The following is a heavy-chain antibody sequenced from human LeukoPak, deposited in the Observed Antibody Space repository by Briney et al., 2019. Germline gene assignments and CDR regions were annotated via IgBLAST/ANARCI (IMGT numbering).Heavy chain of an antibody. J-gene: IGHJ4*02. D-gene: IGHD2/OR15-2a*01. CDR3: ARRAYSMYTTLDY. CDR1: GDSISSGAYY. V-gene: IGHV4-31*03. CDR2: IYHSGST. Sequence: SQTLSLTCTVSGDSISSGAYYWNWIRQHPGKGLEWIGFIYHSGSTYLNPSLQSRVTLSIDTSKNQFSLELTSVTAADTAVYYCARRAYSMYTTLDYWGQGTLVTVSS.